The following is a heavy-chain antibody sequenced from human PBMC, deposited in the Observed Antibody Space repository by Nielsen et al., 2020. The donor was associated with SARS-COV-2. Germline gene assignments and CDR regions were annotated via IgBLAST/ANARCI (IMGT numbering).Heavy chain of an antibody. Sequence: VKVSCKASGYTFTSYDINWVRQATGQGLEWMGWMNPNSGNTGYAQKFQGRVTMTRNTSISTAYMELSSLRSEDTAVYYCARVNGDYHYYYYGMDVWGQGTTVTVSS. CDR1: GYTFTSYD. V-gene: IGHV1-8*01. CDR2: MNPNSGNT. CDR3: ARVNGDYHYYYYGMDV. D-gene: IGHD4-17*01. J-gene: IGHJ6*02.